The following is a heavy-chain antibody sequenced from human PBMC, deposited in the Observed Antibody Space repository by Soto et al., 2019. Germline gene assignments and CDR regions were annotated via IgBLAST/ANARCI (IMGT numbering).Heavy chain of an antibody. J-gene: IGHJ4*02. V-gene: IGHV3-23*01. Sequence: PGGSLRLSCAASGLIFSSYAMSWVRQAPGKGLEWVSAISGSGASTYYADSVKGRFTISRDNSKNTLSLQMNSLRAEDTAVYYCAKHTVYSSSGPDHWGQGTLVTVSS. CDR3: AKHTVYSSSGPDH. D-gene: IGHD6-13*01. CDR1: GLIFSSYA. CDR2: ISGSGAST.